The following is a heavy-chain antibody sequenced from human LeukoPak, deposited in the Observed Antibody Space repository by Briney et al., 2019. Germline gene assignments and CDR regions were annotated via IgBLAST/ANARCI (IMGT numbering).Heavy chain of an antibody. CDR3: AKASVGAVALDY. Sequence: GGSLRLSCTASGFSFGDYAMSWVRQAPGKGLEWVSAISVSGGSTYYADSVKGRFTISRDNSKNTLYLQMNSLRAEDTAVYYCAKASVGAVALDYWGQGTLVTVSS. D-gene: IGHD1-26*01. J-gene: IGHJ4*02. CDR1: GFSFGDYA. CDR2: ISVSGGST. V-gene: IGHV3-23*01.